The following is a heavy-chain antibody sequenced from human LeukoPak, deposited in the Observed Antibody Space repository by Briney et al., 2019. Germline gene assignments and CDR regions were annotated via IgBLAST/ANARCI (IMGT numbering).Heavy chain of an antibody. CDR2: IYYSGST. J-gene: IGHJ6*03. CDR3: GRVNYSHYYMDV. Sequence: SQTLSLTCTVSGGSISNYYWSWIRQPPGKGLEWIGYIYYSGSTRYNPSLKTRFTISVDTSKNQFSLKVSSVTAADTAVYYCGRVNYSHYYMDVWGKGTTVTVSS. CDR1: GGSISNYY. V-gene: IGHV4-59*01.